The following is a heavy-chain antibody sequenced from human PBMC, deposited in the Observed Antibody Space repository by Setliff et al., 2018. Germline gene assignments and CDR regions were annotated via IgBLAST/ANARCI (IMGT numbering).Heavy chain of an antibody. Sequence: GESLKISCKASGYSFTSYSIGWVRQMPGKGLEWMGIIYPSDSDIRYSPSLQGQVTFSADRSISTAHLQWDSLKASDTAMYYCARGYDSGGWNYWGQGTLVTVSS. V-gene: IGHV5-51*01. CDR2: IYPSDSDI. CDR1: GYSFTSYS. D-gene: IGHD3-22*01. CDR3: ARGYDSGGWNY. J-gene: IGHJ4*02.